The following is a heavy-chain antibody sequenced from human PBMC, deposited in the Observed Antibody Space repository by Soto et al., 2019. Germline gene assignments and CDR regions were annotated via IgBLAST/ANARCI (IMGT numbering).Heavy chain of an antibody. V-gene: IGHV5-51*01. CDR2: IYPGDSDT. J-gene: IGHJ3*02. D-gene: IGHD6-6*01. CDR3: ARPPSSVEYSSSHAFDI. Sequence: GESLKISCKGSGYSFTSYWIGWVRQMPGKDLEWMGIIYPGDSDTRYSPSFQGQVTISADKSISTAYLQCSSLKASDTAMYYCARPPSSVEYSSSHAFDIWGQGTMVTVSS. CDR1: GYSFTSYW.